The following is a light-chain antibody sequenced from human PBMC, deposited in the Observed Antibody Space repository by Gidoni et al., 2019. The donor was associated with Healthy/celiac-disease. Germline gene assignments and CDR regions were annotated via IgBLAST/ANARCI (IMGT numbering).Light chain of an antibody. Sequence: EIVLTQSPATLSLSPGERATLSCRPSQSVSSDLDWYQQKPGQAPKLLIYDASHRATGIPARFRGSVSETDFTLTISSLEPEDFAVYYCQQRSNWLFTFGPGTKVDIK. J-gene: IGKJ3*01. CDR2: DAS. CDR3: QQRSNWLFT. CDR1: QSVSSD. V-gene: IGKV3-11*01.